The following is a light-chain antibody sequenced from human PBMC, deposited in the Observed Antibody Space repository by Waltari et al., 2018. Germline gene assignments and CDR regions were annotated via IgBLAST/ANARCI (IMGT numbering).Light chain of an antibody. Sequence: QSVLTQPPSASGTPGQRVTISCSGRSSNIGSTYVYWYQQLPGTAPKLLIYRNDQRPSGVPDRFSGSKSGTSASLAISGLRSEDEANYYCAAWDDSLREVFGGGTRLTVL. J-gene: IGLJ3*02. CDR2: RND. V-gene: IGLV1-47*01. CDR3: AAWDDSLREV. CDR1: SSNIGSTY.